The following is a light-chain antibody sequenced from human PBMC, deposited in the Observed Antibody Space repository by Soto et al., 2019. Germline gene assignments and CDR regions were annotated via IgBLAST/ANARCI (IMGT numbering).Light chain of an antibody. V-gene: IGLV1-40*01. CDR3: QSRDSSLSSSWV. J-gene: IGLJ3*02. CDR1: SSNIGADFD. CDR2: RND. Sequence: QSVLTQPPSVSGAPGQTVTIYCTGSSSNIGADFDIHWYQHLPGTAPKLLISRNDNRPSGVPDRFSGSKSGTSASLAITGLQVEDEGDYYCQSRDSSLSSSWVFGGGTKLTVL.